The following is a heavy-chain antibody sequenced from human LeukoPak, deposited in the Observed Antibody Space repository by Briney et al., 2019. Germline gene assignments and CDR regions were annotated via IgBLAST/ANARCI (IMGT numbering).Heavy chain of an antibody. V-gene: IGHV3-33*01. CDR3: ARAAIDHALHY. Sequence: GMSLRLSCAASGFTFDKYGINWVRQAPGKGLEWVAIIWYDGGNKYFAESVMGRFSISKDNSRNTVYLQMNSLRVEDTAVYHCARAAIDHALHYWGQGTQVAVSS. J-gene: IGHJ4*02. CDR1: GFTFDKYG. D-gene: IGHD2-2*01. CDR2: IWYDGGNK.